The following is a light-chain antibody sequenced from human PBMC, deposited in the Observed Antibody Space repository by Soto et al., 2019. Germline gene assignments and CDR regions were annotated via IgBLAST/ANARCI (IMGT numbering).Light chain of an antibody. J-gene: IGKJ5*01. CDR2: DGS. Sequence: EIVFTQSPATLSLTPGERATLSCRASQSVSSFLAWYQQKPGQAPRLLIYDGSNRATGIPARFSGSGSGTDFSLTISGLEPEDFGVYYCQQRSSSITFGQGTRLEIK. CDR3: QQRSSSIT. CDR1: QSVSSF. V-gene: IGKV3-11*01.